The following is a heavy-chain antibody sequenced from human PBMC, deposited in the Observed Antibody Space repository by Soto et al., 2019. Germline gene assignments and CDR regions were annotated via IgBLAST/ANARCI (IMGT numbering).Heavy chain of an antibody. CDR3: AKVPYDFWSGYYPPLYFDY. CDR1: GFTFSSYV. D-gene: IGHD3-3*01. J-gene: IGHJ4*02. Sequence: PGGSLRLSCAASGFTFSSYVMSWVRQAPGKGLEWVSGISGSGGSTYYADSVKGRFTISRDNSKNTLYLQMNSLRAEDTAVYYCAKVPYDFWSGYYPPLYFDYWGQGTLVTVS. V-gene: IGHV3-23*01. CDR2: ISGSGGST.